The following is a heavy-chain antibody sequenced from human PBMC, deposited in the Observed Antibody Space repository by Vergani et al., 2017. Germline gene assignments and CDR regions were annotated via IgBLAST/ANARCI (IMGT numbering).Heavy chain of an antibody. V-gene: IGHV3-74*01. J-gene: IGHJ6*03. CDR2: INSDGDST. CDR1: GFTFSNYW. CDR3: ARDGWELLDYFYYMDV. D-gene: IGHD1-26*01. Sequence: EVQLVESGGGLVQPGGSLRLSCTASGFTFSNYWMQWVRQAPGKGLMWVSRINSDGDSTSYADAGKDRFTISRDNAKNTLYLQMDSLRAEDTAVYYCARDGWELLDYFYYMDVWGKGTTVTVSS.